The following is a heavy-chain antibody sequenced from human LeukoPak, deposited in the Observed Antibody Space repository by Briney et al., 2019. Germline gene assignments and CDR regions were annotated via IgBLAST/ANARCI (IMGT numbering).Heavy chain of an antibody. D-gene: IGHD2-2*01. Sequence: SETLSLTCTVSGGSISSSGYYWGWIRQPPGKGLEWIGSIYYSGSTYYNPSLKSRVTISVDTSKNQFSLKLSSVTAADTAVYYCASSLVVVPAASGDAFDIWGQGTMVTVSS. CDR2: IYYSGST. CDR1: GGSISSSGYY. V-gene: IGHV4-39*07. CDR3: ASSLVVVPAASGDAFDI. J-gene: IGHJ3*02.